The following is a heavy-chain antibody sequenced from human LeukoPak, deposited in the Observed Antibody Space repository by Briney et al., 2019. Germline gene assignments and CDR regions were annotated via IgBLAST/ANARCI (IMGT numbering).Heavy chain of an antibody. CDR1: GGSISSGGYS. V-gene: IGHV4-30-2*01. J-gene: IGHJ2*01. Sequence: SQTLSLTCAVSGGSISSGGYSWSWIRQPPGKGLEWIGYIYHSGSTYYNPSLKSRVTISVDRSKNQFSLKLSSVTAADTAVYYCARGGTMVRGVITRYWYFDLWGRGTLVTVSS. CDR2: IYHSGST. D-gene: IGHD3-10*01. CDR3: ARGGTMVRGVITRYWYFDL.